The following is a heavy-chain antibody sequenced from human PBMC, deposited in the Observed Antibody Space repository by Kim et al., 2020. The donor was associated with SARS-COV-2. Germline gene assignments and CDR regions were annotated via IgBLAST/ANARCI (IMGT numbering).Heavy chain of an antibody. D-gene: IGHD2-15*01. CDR3: AACYAVQVPGGI. Sequence: GGSLRLSCAASGFSLRNYWMNWVRQAPGKGLEWVGSIKGDGSEDDYADSVKGRFTMSRDNAKRSLYLQMSSLRTKDTAIYYCAACYAVQVPGGIWGQGTLVTVSS. CDR2: IKGDGSED. J-gene: IGHJ4*02. V-gene: IGHV3-7*01. CDR1: GFSLRNYW.